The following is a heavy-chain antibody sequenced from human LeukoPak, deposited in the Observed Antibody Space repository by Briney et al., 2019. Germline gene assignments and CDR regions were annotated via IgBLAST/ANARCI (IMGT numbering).Heavy chain of an antibody. Sequence: GGSLRLSCTASGYTFSSYTTTWVRQAPGKGLKWVSTITTGDGNTYYADSVKGRFTVSRDDSKNTLYLQMNSLRAEDTAVYYCAKDGGLWVSAHWGDSWGRGTLVTVSS. CDR2: ITTGDGNT. D-gene: IGHD7-27*01. CDR3: AKDGGLWVSAHWGDS. V-gene: IGHV3-23*01. J-gene: IGHJ4*02. CDR1: GYTFSSYT.